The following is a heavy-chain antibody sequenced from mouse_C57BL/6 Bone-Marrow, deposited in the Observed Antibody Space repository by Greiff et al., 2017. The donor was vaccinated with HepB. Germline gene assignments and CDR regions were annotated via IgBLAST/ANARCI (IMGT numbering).Heavy chain of an antibody. Sequence: VQLQQSGPVLVKPGASVKMSCKASGYTFTDYYMNWVKQSHGKSLEWIGVINPYNGGTSYNQKFKGKATLTVDKSSSTAYMELNSLTSEDSAVYYCARLDGYDRLAYWGQGTLVTVSA. CDR1: GYTFTDYY. CDR2: INPYNGGT. D-gene: IGHD2-2*01. V-gene: IGHV1-19*01. J-gene: IGHJ3*01. CDR3: ARLDGYDRLAY.